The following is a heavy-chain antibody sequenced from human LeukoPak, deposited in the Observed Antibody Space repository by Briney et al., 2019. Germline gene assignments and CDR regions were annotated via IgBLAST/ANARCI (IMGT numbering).Heavy chain of an antibody. CDR3: ARDAMYNSRWSYAFDI. Sequence: PSETLSLTCTVSGGSISSGSYYWSWIRQPAGKGLEFIGRIYTTGSTDYNPSLKSPVTISVDTSKNQFSLKLSSVTAAETAVYYCARDAMYNSRWSYAFDIWGQGTMVTVSS. V-gene: IGHV4-61*02. J-gene: IGHJ3*02. D-gene: IGHD3-22*01. CDR2: IYTTGST. CDR1: GGSISSGSYY.